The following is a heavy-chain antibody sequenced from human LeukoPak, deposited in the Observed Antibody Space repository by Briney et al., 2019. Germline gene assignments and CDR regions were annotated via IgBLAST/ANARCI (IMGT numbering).Heavy chain of an antibody. CDR2: ISSSSSYI. D-gene: IGHD3-22*01. V-gene: IGHV3-21*01. CDR3: AKDKSGYYDSSGSIDY. CDR1: VFTFSSYS. Sequence: RSGGSLRLSCAASVFTFSSYSMNWVRQAPGKGLEWVSSISSSSSYIYYADSVKGRFTISGDNAKNSLYLQMNSLRAEDTAVYYCAKDKSGYYDSSGSIDYWGQGTLVTVSS. J-gene: IGHJ4*02.